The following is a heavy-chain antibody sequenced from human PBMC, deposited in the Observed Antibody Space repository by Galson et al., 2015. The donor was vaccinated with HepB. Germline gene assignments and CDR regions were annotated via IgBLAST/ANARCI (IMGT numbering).Heavy chain of an antibody. CDR2: ISSSSSYT. J-gene: IGHJ4*02. CDR3: ARAAYYYDSSGYYAI. D-gene: IGHD3-22*01. V-gene: IGHV3-11*06. CDR1: GFTFSDYY. Sequence: SLRLSCAASGFTFSDYYMSWIRQAPGKGLEWVSYISSSSSYTDYADSVKGRFTISRDNAKNSLYLQMNSLRAEDTAVYYCARAAYYYDSSGYYAIWGQGTLVTVSS.